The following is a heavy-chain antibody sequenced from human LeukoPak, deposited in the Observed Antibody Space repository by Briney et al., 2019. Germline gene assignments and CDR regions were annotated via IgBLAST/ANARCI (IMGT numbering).Heavy chain of an antibody. CDR2: ISSSSSYI. CDR3: AREVRGVIEFDY. Sequence: GGSLRLSCAASGFTFSSYSMNWVRQAPGKGLEWVSSISSSSSYIYYADSVKGRFTISRDNTKNSLYLQMNSLKAEDTAVYYCAREVRGVIEFDYWGQGTLVTVSS. V-gene: IGHV3-21*01. D-gene: IGHD3-10*01. CDR1: GFTFSSYS. J-gene: IGHJ4*02.